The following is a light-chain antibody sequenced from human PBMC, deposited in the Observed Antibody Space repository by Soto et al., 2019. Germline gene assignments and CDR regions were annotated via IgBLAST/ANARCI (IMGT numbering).Light chain of an antibody. CDR3: QQYNNGPLLT. J-gene: IGKJ4*01. Sequence: EIVMTQSPATLSVSPGERATLSCSASQSVSSNLAWYQQKPGQAPRLLIYGASTRATGIPASVSGSGSGTDVTLTISSLQSEDFAVYYCQQYNNGPLLTFGGGTKVEIK. CDR1: QSVSSN. CDR2: GAS. V-gene: IGKV3-15*01.